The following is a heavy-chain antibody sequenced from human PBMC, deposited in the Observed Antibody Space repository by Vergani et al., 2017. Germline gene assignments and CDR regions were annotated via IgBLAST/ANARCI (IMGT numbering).Heavy chain of an antibody. V-gene: IGHV3-7*01. CDR2: ISRDGSAT. CDR3: VGLPRGPWVFDL. Sequence: EVQLVESGGGLVQPGGSLRLSCAASGFSLSRFWMSWVRQAPEKGLEWVAHISRDGSATSYVASVKGRFTISRDDTKNSLSLQMSGLRVEDPAVYYCVGLPRGPWVFDLGGRGTLITVSS. CDR1: GFSLSRFW. D-gene: IGHD7-27*01. J-gene: IGHJ2*01.